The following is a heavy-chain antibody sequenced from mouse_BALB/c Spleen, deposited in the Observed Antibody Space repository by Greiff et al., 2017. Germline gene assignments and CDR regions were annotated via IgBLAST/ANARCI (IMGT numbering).Heavy chain of an antibody. CDR2: ISSGGSYT. CDR1: GFTFSSYG. CDR3: ARRRDYYGSYAMDY. Sequence: VQLKQSGGDLVKPGGSLKLSCAASGFTFSSYGMSWVRQTPDKRLEWVATISSGGSYTYYPDSVKGRFTISRDNAKNTLYLQMSSLKSEDTAMYYCARRRDYYGSYAMDYWGQGTSVTVSS. V-gene: IGHV5-6*01. J-gene: IGHJ4*01. D-gene: IGHD1-1*01.